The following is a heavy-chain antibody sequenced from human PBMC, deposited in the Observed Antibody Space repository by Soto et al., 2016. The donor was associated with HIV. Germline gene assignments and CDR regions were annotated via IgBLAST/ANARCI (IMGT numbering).Heavy chain of an antibody. CDR2: ITKSGSVV. V-gene: IGHV3-11*04. J-gene: IGHJ6*03. CDR1: GFNFSDFY. CDR3: ARPPXRSPDYYYMEV. Sequence: VQLVESGGGLVKPGGSLRLSCEGSGFNFSDFYMTWIRQAPGKRLEWVSYITKSGSVVYYADFVKGRFLISRDNTKNSVYLDLKSLGVEDTAVYYCARPPXRSPDYYYMEVWGKGPRSPSP.